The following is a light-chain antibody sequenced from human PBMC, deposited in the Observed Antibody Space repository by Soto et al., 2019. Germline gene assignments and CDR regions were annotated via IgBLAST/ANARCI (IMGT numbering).Light chain of an antibody. CDR2: DTS. CDR1: QSVRDRY. Sequence: GCAKSPVTLSMSTGERATLSCRASQSVRDRYLAWYQQKPGQAPSLLIYDTSTRATGVPDRFSGSGSGTDFALTISRVEPEDFAVYYCQHFGGTTFTFGQGTRLEI. V-gene: IGKV3-20*01. CDR3: QHFGGTTFT. J-gene: IGKJ5*01.